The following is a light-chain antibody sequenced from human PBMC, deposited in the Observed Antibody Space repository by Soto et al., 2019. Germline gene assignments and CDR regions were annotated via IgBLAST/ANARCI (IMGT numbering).Light chain of an antibody. V-gene: IGKV3-20*01. Sequence: EIVLTQSPGTLSLSPGERATLSCRAGQSVTSSYLAWYQQKPGQAPRLLIYGASSRATDIPDRFSGSGSGTDFTLIISRLEPEDFAVYYCQQYGTSPRSFGQGTKVEIK. CDR2: GAS. CDR1: QSVTSSY. J-gene: IGKJ1*01. CDR3: QQYGTSPRS.